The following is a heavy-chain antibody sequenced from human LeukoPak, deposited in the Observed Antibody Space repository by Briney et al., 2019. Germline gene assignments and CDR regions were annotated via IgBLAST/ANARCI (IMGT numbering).Heavy chain of an antibody. Sequence: GASVKVSCKASGYTFTSYDINWVRQATGQGLEWMGWMNPNSGNTGYAQKFQGRVTMIRNTSISTAYMELSSLRSEDTAVYYCARFTYYYDSSGYYRFDYWGQGTLVTVSS. D-gene: IGHD3-22*01. CDR2: MNPNSGNT. CDR1: GYTFTSYD. J-gene: IGHJ4*02. CDR3: ARFTYYYDSSGYYRFDY. V-gene: IGHV1-8*01.